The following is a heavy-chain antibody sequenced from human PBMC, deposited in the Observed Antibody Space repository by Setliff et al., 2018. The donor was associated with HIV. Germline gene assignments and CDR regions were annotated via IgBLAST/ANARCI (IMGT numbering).Heavy chain of an antibody. CDR1: GDTFTGYT. D-gene: IGHD2-21*02. CDR2: IIPSLGTA. CDR3: ARDSPYGGNSGAFDI. V-gene: IGHV1-69*13. J-gene: IGHJ3*02. Sequence: ASVKVSCKSSGDTFTGYTITWVRQAPGQGLEWMGGIIPSLGTANYAQRFKGRVTFTADASTSTVYMELSSLRSEDTAMYYCARDSPYGGNSGAFDIWGQGTMVTVSS.